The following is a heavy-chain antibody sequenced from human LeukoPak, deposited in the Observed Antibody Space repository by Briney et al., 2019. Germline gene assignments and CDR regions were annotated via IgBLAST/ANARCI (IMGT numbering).Heavy chain of an antibody. CDR1: GGSISSYY. D-gene: IGHD3-22*01. J-gene: IGHJ3*02. CDR2: IYYSGST. CDR3: AGPLPKYYYDSSGYYGTLIAFDI. Sequence: SETLSLTRTVSGGSISSYYWGWIRQPPGKGLEWIGSIYYSGSTYYNPSLKSRVTISVDTSKNQFSLKLSSVTAADTAVYYCAGPLPKYYYDSSGYYGTLIAFDIWGQGTMVTVSS. V-gene: IGHV4-39*01.